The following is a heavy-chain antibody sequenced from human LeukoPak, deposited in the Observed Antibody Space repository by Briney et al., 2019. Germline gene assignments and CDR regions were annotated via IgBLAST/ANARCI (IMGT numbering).Heavy chain of an antibody. V-gene: IGHV4-39*07. CDR3: ARDLGVGAFGY. CDR2: IYYTGTT. D-gene: IGHD1-26*01. J-gene: IGHJ4*02. Sequence: PSETLSLTCSVSGGSISRSNYYWGWIRQPPGKGLEWIGSIYYTGTTYYNPSLKSRVTILIDTSKNQFSLKLTSVTAADSAVYYCARDLGVGAFGYWGQGTLVTVSS. CDR1: GGSISRSNYY.